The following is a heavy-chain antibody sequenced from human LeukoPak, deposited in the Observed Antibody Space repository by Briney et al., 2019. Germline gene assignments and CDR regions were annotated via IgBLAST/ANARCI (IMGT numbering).Heavy chain of an antibody. CDR1: GFTFSSYA. V-gene: IGHV3-30-3*01. J-gene: IGHJ3*02. CDR3: ARVYYDGSGGAFDI. Sequence: HPGGSLRLSCAASGFTFSSYAMHWVRQAPGKGLEWVAVISYDGSSKYYADSVKGRFTISRDNSKNMLYLQMSSLRAEDRAVYYCARVYYDGSGGAFDIWGQGTMVTVS. D-gene: IGHD3-22*01. CDR2: ISYDGSSK.